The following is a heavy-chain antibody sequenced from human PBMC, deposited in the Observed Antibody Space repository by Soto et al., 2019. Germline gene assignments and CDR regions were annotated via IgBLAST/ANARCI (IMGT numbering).Heavy chain of an antibody. CDR2: TSSTSVYM. Sequence: EVQLVESGGGLVKPGGSLRLSCAASGFTFSTYNMNWVRQAPGKGLEWVASTSSTSVYMYYANSLKGRFTISRANAKSSLYLQVNSLRAEDTAVYYCARGWLRDPWMYWGQGTLVTVSS. CDR1: GFTFSTYN. V-gene: IGHV3-21*01. D-gene: IGHD5-12*01. CDR3: ARGWLRDPWMY. J-gene: IGHJ4*02.